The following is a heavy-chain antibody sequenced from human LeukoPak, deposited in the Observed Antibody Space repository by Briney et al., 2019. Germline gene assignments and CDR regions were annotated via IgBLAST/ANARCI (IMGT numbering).Heavy chain of an antibody. Sequence: GGSLRLSCAASGFTVSSNYMSWVRLAPGKGLEWVSVIYSGGSTYYADSVKGRFTISRDNSKNTLYLQMNSLRAEDTAVYYCARDFTYGYNYGYWGQGTLVTVSS. CDR3: ARDFTYGYNYGY. V-gene: IGHV3-53*01. J-gene: IGHJ4*02. CDR1: GFTVSSNY. CDR2: IYSGGST. D-gene: IGHD5-24*01.